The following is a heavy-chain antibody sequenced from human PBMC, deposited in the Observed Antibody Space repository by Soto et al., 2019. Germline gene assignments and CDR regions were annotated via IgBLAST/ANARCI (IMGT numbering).Heavy chain of an antibody. Sequence: QVQLQESGPGLVKPSGTLSLTCAVSGGSISSSNCWSRVRHPPGKGLEWMGEIYHSGSPNYNPSLKSLCTISVDKSKHQFSLKLSSVTAAATAVYYCARVSGSYYYGMDVWGQGTTVTVS. CDR3: ARVSGSYYYGMDV. D-gene: IGHD1-26*01. CDR2: IYHSGSP. V-gene: IGHV4-4*02. CDR1: GGSISSSNC. J-gene: IGHJ6*02.